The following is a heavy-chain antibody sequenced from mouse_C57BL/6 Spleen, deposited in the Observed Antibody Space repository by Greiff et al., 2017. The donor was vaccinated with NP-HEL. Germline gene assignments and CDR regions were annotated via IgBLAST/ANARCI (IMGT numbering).Heavy chain of an antibody. CDR1: GYTFTDYY. Sequence: EVQLQQSGPELVKPGASVKISCKASGYTFTDYYMNWVKQSHGKSLEWIGDINPNNGGTSYNQKFKGKATLTVDKSSSTAYMELRSLTSEDSAVYYCARDDYDRYYYAMDYWGQGTSVTVSS. J-gene: IGHJ4*01. CDR3: ARDDYDRYYYAMDY. CDR2: INPNNGGT. D-gene: IGHD2-4*01. V-gene: IGHV1-26*01.